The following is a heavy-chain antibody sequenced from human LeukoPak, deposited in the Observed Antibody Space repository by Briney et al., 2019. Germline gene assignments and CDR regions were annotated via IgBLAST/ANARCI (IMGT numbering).Heavy chain of an antibody. Sequence: GASVKISCKASGYTFTTYYMHWVRQAPGQGLEWMGIINPSGGGTNYPQEFQGRVTMTRDTSTSTVYMDLNNLRSDDTAVYYCARGNPTNYGAYLYYFDYWGQGTLVTVSS. CDR3: ARGNPTNYGAYLYYFDY. V-gene: IGHV1-46*01. CDR1: GYTFTTYY. D-gene: IGHD4-17*01. J-gene: IGHJ4*02. CDR2: INPSGGGT.